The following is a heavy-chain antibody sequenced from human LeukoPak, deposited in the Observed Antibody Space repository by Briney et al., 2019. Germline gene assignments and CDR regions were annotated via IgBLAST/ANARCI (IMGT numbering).Heavy chain of an antibody. J-gene: IGHJ4*02. Sequence: PGGSLRLSCAASGFTFSSYAMSWVRQAPGKGLEWVSYISSSGSTIYYADSVKGRFTISRDNAKNSLYLQMNSLRAEDTAVYYCARANWNYGLYFDYWGQGTLVTVSS. CDR2: ISSSGSTI. D-gene: IGHD1-7*01. CDR3: ARANWNYGLYFDY. CDR1: GFTFSSYA. V-gene: IGHV3-48*03.